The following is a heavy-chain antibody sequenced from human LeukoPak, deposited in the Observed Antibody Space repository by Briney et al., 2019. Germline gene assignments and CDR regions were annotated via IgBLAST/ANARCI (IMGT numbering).Heavy chain of an antibody. CDR1: GFTFSSFA. D-gene: IGHD4-17*01. Sequence: QSGGSLRLSCEASGFTFSSFAMTWARQAPGKGLEWVSSITGSHGRTYNTDSVKGRFTISRDNSQNTLYLQMNSLRAEDTAVYYCTKDPNGDYVGAFDPWGQGTLVTVSS. CDR3: TKDPNGDYVGAFDP. V-gene: IGHV3-23*01. CDR2: ITGSHGRT. J-gene: IGHJ5*02.